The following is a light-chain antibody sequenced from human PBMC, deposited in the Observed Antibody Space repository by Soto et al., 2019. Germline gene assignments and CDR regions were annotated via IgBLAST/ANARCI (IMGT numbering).Light chain of an antibody. CDR1: KLGGKY. V-gene: IGLV3-1*01. Sequence: SYELTQPPSVSVSPGQTAIITCSGDKLGGKYTSWFQQKAGQPPAVVIFRDTKRPSGIPERFSGSNSGNTATLTISGTQAMDEADYSCQAWDSRTSVFGGGTKMTVL. CDR2: RDT. CDR3: QAWDSRTSV. J-gene: IGLJ2*01.